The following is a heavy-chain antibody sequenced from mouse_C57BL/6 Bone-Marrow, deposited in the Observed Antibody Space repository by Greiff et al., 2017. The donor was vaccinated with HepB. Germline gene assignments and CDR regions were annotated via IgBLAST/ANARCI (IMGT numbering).Heavy chain of an antibody. CDR3: ARGSTAWFAY. J-gene: IGHJ3*01. CDR2: IDPSDSDT. V-gene: IGHV1-52*01. CDR1: GYTFTSYW. D-gene: IGHD1-1*01. Sequence: VQLQQPGAELVRPGSSVKLSCKASGYTFTSYWMHWVKQSPIQGLEWIGNIDPSDSDTHYNQKFKDKATLTVDKSSSTAYMQLSSLTSEDSAVYYCARGSTAWFAYWGQGTRVTVSA.